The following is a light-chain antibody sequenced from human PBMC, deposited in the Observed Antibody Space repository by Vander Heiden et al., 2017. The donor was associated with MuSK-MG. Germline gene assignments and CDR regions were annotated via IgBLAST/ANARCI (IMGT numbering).Light chain of an antibody. V-gene: IGKV4-1*01. Sequence: DIVMTQSPDSLAVSLGERATINCKSSQSLLYSSNNKNYLAWYQQRPGQPPRLLIYWASTRESGVPDRFSGSGSGTDFTLTISSPQAEDVAVYYCQQYYSTPTFGQGTKLEMK. CDR3: QQYYSTPT. CDR1: QSLLYSSNNKNY. J-gene: IGKJ2*01. CDR2: WAS.